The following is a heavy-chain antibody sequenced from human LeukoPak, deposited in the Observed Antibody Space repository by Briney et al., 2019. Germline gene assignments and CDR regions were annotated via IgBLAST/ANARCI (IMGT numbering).Heavy chain of an antibody. V-gene: IGHV3-30-3*01. CDR2: ISYDGSNK. CDR3: ARDSTVTTRFLDY. Sequence: GGSLRLSCAASGFTFSSYAMHWVRQAPGKGLEWVAVISYDGSNKYYADSVKGRFTISRDNSKNTLYLQMNSLRAEDTAVYYCARDSTVTTRFLDYWGQGTLVTVSP. CDR1: GFTFSSYA. D-gene: IGHD4-11*01. J-gene: IGHJ4*02.